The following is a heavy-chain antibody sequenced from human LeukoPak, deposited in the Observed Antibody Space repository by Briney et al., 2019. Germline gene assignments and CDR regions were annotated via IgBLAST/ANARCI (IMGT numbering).Heavy chain of an antibody. CDR3: ARGVRCMTRAFDI. J-gene: IGHJ3*02. CDR1: GGSFSGYY. D-gene: IGHD2-8*01. CDR2: INHSGST. V-gene: IGHV4-34*01. Sequence: SETLSLTCAVYGGSFSGYYWSWIRQPPGKGLEWIGEINHSGSTNYNPSLKSRVTISVDTSKNQFSLNLSSVTAADTAVYYCARGVRCMTRAFDIWGQGTMVTVSS.